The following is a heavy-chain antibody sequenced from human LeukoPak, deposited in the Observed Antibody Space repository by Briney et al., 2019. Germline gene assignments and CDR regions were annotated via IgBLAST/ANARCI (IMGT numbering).Heavy chain of an antibody. CDR3: ARLSGYSSGHYYSDY. CDR2: IYYRGST. V-gene: IGHV4-59*01. D-gene: IGHD3-22*01. CDR1: GGSISSDY. Sequence: SETLSLTCTVSGGSISSDYWSWIRQPPGKGLEWIGYIYYRGSTNYNPSLKSRVTISVDTSKNQFSLKLSSVTAADTAVYYCARLSGYSSGHYYSDYRGQGTLVTVSS. J-gene: IGHJ4*02.